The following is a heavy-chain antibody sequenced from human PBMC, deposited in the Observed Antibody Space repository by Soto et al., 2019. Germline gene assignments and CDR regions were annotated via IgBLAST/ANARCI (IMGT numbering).Heavy chain of an antibody. CDR2: INTYNGNI. Sequence: QGLLVQSGAEVKKPGASVKVSCKASGYAFSSHGISWVRQAPGQGLEWMGRINTYNGNINYARNVQDRLTLTTDTSTTTVYMELKSLTSDDTAVYYCARELRVGANTDALNLWGQGTMVTVSS. V-gene: IGHV1-18*01. D-gene: IGHD1-26*01. CDR3: ARELRVGANTDALNL. CDR1: GYAFSSHG. J-gene: IGHJ3*01.